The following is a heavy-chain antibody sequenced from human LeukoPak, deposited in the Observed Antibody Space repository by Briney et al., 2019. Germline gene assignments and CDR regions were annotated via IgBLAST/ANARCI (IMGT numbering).Heavy chain of an antibody. V-gene: IGHV3-21*04. D-gene: IGHD1-26*01. CDR2: ISYTGTYI. CDR3: VRDRGTYRPIDY. J-gene: IGHJ4*02. CDR1: AFSLNAYN. Sequence: PGGSLRLSCAASAFSLNAYNMNWVRQAPGKGLEWVSSISYTGTYIYYADSVRGRFTISRDNAQNSLYLQMNSLRAEDTAIYYCVRDRGTYRPIDYWGQGTLVTVSS.